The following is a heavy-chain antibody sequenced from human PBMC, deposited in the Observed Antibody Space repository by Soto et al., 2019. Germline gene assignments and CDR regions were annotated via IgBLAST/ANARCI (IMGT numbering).Heavy chain of an antibody. CDR1: GGSISSSSYY. Sequence: PSETLSLTCTVSGGSISSSSYYWGWIRQPPGKGLERIGYIYFAGTTTYNPSLRSRVSMSVDTSANHFSLNLTSVTAADTAIYYCARLGAFFQALDSWGQGTLVTVSS. D-gene: IGHD3-16*01. V-gene: IGHV4-61*05. CDR3: ARLGAFFQALDS. J-gene: IGHJ4*02. CDR2: IYFAGTT.